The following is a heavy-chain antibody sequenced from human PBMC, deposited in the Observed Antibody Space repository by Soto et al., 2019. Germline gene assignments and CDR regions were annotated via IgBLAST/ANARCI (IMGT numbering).Heavy chain of an antibody. V-gene: IGHV3-74*01. J-gene: IGHJ4*02. CDR2: INNDGRTT. D-gene: IGHD1-26*01. CDR1: GFTYSTYW. Sequence: PGGSLRLSCAVSGFTYSTYWMHWVRQAPGKGLVWVSRINNDGRTTTYADSVKGRFTISRDSAENTLYLQMNSLRVEDTAVYYCVTKGAGAPDYWGQGTLVTVSS. CDR3: VTKGAGAPDY.